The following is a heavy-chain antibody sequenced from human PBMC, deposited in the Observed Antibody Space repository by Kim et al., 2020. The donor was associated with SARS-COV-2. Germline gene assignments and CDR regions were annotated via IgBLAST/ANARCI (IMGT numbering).Heavy chain of an antibody. CDR2: ISYDGSNK. J-gene: IGHJ5*02. D-gene: IGHD3-10*01. CDR1: GFTFSSYA. Sequence: GGSLRLSCAASGFTFSSYAMHWVRQAPGKGLEWVAVISYDGSNKYYVDSVKGRFTISRDNSKNTLYLQMNSLRAEDTAVYYCARDRGSLGFDPWGQGTLVTVSS. CDR3: ARDRGSLGFDP. V-gene: IGHV3-30*04.